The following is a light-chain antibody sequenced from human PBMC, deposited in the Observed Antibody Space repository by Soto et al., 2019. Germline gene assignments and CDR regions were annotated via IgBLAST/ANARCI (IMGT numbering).Light chain of an antibody. J-gene: IGKJ5*01. CDR3: QHRSEWPVS. CDR2: DAS. V-gene: IGKV3-11*01. CDR1: QSVSTY. Sequence: EIVLTQSPATLALSPGERATLSCRASQSVSTYLAWYQQKPGQAPRLLISDASKRATGIPARFSGSGSRTDFTLTISSLEAEDFAVYYCQHRSEWPVSFGQGTRLETK.